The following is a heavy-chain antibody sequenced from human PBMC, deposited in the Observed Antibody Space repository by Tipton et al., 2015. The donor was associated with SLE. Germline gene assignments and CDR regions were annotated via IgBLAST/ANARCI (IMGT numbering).Heavy chain of an antibody. Sequence: TLSLTCTVSGVSITTGAYWTWIRQHPGKGLEWIGYINYSGSTHYNPSLNSRGTISVDTSKNHFSLILSSVSAADTAVYCCARDLTGTIGSPIYGLDVWGQGTTVTVSS. V-gene: IGHV4-31*03. J-gene: IGHJ6*02. CDR3: ARDLTGTIGSPIYGLDV. CDR2: INYSGST. CDR1: GVSITTGAY. D-gene: IGHD1-1*01.